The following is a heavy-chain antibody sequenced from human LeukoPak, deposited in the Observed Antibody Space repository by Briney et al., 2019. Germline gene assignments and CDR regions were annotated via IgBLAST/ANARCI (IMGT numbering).Heavy chain of an antibody. D-gene: IGHD3-10*01. CDR1: GYTFTSYY. CDR3: ARDSRPQKITMVRGVIDY. CDR2: INPSGGST. Sequence: GASVKVSCKASGYTFTSYYMHWVRQAPGQGLEWMGIINPSGGSTSYAQKFQGRVTMTRDTSTSTVYMELSSLRPEDTAVYYCARDSRPQKITMVRGVIDYWGQGTLVTVSS. V-gene: IGHV1-46*01. J-gene: IGHJ4*02.